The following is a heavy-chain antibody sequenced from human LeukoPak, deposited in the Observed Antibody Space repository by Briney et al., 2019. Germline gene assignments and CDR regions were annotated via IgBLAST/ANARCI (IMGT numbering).Heavy chain of an antibody. V-gene: IGHV4-59*01. D-gene: IGHD4-17*01. Sequence: SETLSLTCTVSGGSISSFYWSWIRQPPGKGLEWIGYIYYRGNTQYNPSLKSRVTISVDTSKNQFSLKLSSVTAADTAVYYCARDGPLRYFDYWGQGTLVTVSS. CDR3: ARDGPLRYFDY. CDR1: GGSISSFY. J-gene: IGHJ4*02. CDR2: IYYRGNT.